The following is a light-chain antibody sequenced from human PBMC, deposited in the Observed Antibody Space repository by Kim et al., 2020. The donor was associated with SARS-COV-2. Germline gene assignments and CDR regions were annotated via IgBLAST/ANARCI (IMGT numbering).Light chain of an antibody. V-gene: IGKV1-27*01. J-gene: IGKJ4*01. CDR3: QKCDSAPLT. Sequence: ASVGDRVTISCRASQDIGNDLAWYQQKPGRVPSLLISETSTLHSGVPSRFSGSGSGTDFTLTISSLQPEDVATYYCQKCDSAPLTFGGGTKLEI. CDR1: QDIGND. CDR2: ETS.